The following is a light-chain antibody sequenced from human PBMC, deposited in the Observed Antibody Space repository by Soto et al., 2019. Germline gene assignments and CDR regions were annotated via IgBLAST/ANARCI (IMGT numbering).Light chain of an antibody. V-gene: IGKV1-5*01. J-gene: IGKJ1*01. CDR1: QSISSW. Sequence: DIQMTQSPSTLSASVGDRVTITCRASQSISSWLAWYQQKPGKAPKLLIYDASSLESGVPSRFSGSGSGTEFTLTISSLQPDDFATYYCQQYNSYRTCGQGTKVDI. CDR3: QQYNSYRT. CDR2: DAS.